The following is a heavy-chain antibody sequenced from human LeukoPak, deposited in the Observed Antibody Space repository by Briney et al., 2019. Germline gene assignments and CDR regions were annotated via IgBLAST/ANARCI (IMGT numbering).Heavy chain of an antibody. J-gene: IGHJ4*02. D-gene: IGHD5-12*01. Sequence: ASVKVSCKASGYTFTGYYMHWVRQAPGQGLEWMGWINPNSGGTNYAQKFQGRVTMTRDTSISTAYMELSRLRPDDTAVYYCAREGVATYYFDYWGQGTLVTVSS. CDR1: GYTFTGYY. V-gene: IGHV1-2*02. CDR2: INPNSGGT. CDR3: AREGVATYYFDY.